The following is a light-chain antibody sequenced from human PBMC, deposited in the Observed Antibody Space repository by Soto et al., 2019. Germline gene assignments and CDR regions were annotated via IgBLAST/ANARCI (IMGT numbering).Light chain of an antibody. Sequence: DIQMTQSPSTLSAPLGDRVTITCRASQRISTWLAWYQQKPGKAPKLLIYKASTLKSGVPSRFSGSGSGTEFTLTISSLQPEDFATYYCQHYESYSEAFGQGTKVDI. CDR1: QRISTW. CDR2: KAS. V-gene: IGKV1-5*03. CDR3: QHYESYSEA. J-gene: IGKJ1*01.